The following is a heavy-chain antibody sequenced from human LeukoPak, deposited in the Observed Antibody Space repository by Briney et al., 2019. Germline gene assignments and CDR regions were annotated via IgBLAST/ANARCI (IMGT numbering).Heavy chain of an antibody. CDR3: ARGGWYTDY. Sequence: GGSLRLSCAASGFTFSNYWMSWVRQAPGKGLEWVANIKQDGSDKYYVDSVKGRFTISRDNSKNTLYLQMNSLRAEDTAEYYCARGGWYTDYWGQGTLVTVSS. CDR2: IKQDGSDK. J-gene: IGHJ4*02. CDR1: GFTFSNYW. V-gene: IGHV3-7*01. D-gene: IGHD6-19*01.